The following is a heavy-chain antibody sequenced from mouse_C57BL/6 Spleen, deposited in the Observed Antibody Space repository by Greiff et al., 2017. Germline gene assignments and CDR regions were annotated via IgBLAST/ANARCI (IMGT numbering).Heavy chain of an antibody. CDR2: INYDGSST. CDR1: GFTFSDYY. V-gene: IGHV5-16*01. J-gene: IGHJ4*01. CDR3: ARGGNYVGYAMDY. D-gene: IGHD2-1*01. Sequence: EVHLVESEGGLVQPGSSMKLSCTASGFTFSDYYMAWVRQVPEKGLEWVANINYDGSSTYYLDSLKSRFIISRDNAKNILYLQMSSLKSEDTATYYCARGGNYVGYAMDYWGQGTSVTVSS.